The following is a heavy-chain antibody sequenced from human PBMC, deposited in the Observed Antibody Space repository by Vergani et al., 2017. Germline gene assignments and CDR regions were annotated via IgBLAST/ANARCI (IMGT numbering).Heavy chain of an antibody. CDR3: AREEYQLPDRSYYYYGMDV. D-gene: IGHD2-2*01. CDR2: ISGSGGST. Sequence: EVQLLESGGGLVQPGGSLRLSCAASGFTFSSYAMSWVRQAPGKGLEWVSAISGSGGSTYYADSVKGRFTISRDNSKNTLYLQMNSLRAEDTAVYYCAREEYQLPDRSYYYYGMDVWGQGTTVTVSS. J-gene: IGHJ6*02. CDR1: GFTFSSYA. V-gene: IGHV3-23*01.